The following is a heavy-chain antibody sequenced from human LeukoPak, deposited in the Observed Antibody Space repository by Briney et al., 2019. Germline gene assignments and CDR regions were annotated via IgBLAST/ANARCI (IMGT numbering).Heavy chain of an antibody. CDR2: ISGSGGST. CDR1: GFTFSSYA. CDR3: ARARLTGELLWFGEFNYYYYYMDV. V-gene: IGHV3-23*01. J-gene: IGHJ6*03. Sequence: GGSLRLSCAASGFTFSSYAMSWVRQAPGKGLEWVSAISGSGGSTYYADSVKGRFTISRDNSKNTLYLQMNSLRAEDTAVYYCARARLTGELLWFGEFNYYYYYMDVWGKGTTVTISS. D-gene: IGHD3-10*01.